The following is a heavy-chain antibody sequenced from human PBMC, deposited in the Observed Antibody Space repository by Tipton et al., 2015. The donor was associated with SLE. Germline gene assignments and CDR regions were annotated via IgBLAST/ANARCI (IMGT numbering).Heavy chain of an antibody. CDR1: GFTFINYC. CDR2: ISAHNGNT. D-gene: IGHD5-18*01. J-gene: IGHJ4*02. Sequence: QVQLVQSGAEVKKPGASVKVSCKASGFTFINYCISWVRQAPGQGLQWMGWISAHNGNTNYAQKLQGRVNMTTDTSTSTTYMELRSLRSDDTGRYYCARVRVDTARGVGDFWGQGTLGTVSS. V-gene: IGHV1-18*01. CDR3: ARVRVDTARGVGDF.